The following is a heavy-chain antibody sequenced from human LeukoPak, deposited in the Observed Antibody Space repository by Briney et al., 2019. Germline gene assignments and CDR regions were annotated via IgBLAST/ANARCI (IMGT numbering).Heavy chain of an antibody. D-gene: IGHD2-21*02. CDR1: GYTLTGYY. J-gene: IGHJ4*02. Sequence: ASVKVSCKASGYTLTGYYMHWVRQAPGQGLEWMGWINPNSGGTNYAQKFQGRVTMTRDTSISTAYMELSRLRSDDTAVYYCARSTYKVVTPDYWGQGTLVTVSS. CDR2: INPNSGGT. CDR3: ARSTYKVVTPDY. V-gene: IGHV1-2*02.